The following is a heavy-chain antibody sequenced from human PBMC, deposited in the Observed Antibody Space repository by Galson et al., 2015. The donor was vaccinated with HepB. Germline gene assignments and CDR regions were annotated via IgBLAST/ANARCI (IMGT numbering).Heavy chain of an antibody. Sequence: PALVKPTQTLTLTCTFSGFSLSTSGVGVGWIRQPPGKALEWLALIYWDDDKRYSPSLKSRLTITKDTSKNQVVLTMTNMDPVDTATYYCARTTTVTTLDYWGQGTLVTVSS. J-gene: IGHJ4*02. D-gene: IGHD4-17*01. V-gene: IGHV2-5*02. CDR3: ARTTTVTTLDY. CDR1: GFSLSTSGVG. CDR2: IYWDDDK.